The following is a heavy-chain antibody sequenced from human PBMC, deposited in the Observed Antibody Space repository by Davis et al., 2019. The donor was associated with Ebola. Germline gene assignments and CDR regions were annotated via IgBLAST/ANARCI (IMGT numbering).Heavy chain of an antibody. J-gene: IGHJ5*02. CDR1: GGSFSGYY. V-gene: IGHV4-34*01. Sequence: MPSETLSLTCAVYGGSFSGYYWSWIRQPPGKGLEWIGEINHSGSTNYNPSLKSRVTISVDTSKNQFSLKLSSVTAADTAVYYCARGYNGWFDPWGQGTLVTVSS. CDR2: INHSGST. CDR3: ARGYNGWFDP. D-gene: IGHD1-14*01.